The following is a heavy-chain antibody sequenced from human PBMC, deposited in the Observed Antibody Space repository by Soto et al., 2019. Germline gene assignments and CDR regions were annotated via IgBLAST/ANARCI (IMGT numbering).Heavy chain of an antibody. J-gene: IGHJ5*02. D-gene: IGHD6-13*01. Sequence: PGGSLRLSCAASGFTFSDYYMSWIRQAPGKGLEWVSYISSSSSYTNYADSVKGRFTISRDNAKNSLYLQMNSLRAEDTAVYYCARDYSAIDRLGYSSSFFNWFDPWGQGT. CDR1: GFTFSDYY. V-gene: IGHV3-11*06. CDR3: ARDYSAIDRLGYSSSFFNWFDP. CDR2: ISSSSSYT.